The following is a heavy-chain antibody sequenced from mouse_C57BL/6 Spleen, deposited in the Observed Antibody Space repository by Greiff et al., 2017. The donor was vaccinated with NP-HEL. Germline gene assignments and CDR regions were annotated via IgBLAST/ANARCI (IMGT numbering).Heavy chain of an antibody. Sequence: VQLQQSGAELVKPGASVKMSCKASGYTFTSYWITWVKQRPGQGLEWIGDIYPGSGSTNYNEKFKSKATLTVDTSSSTAYMQLSSLTSEDSAVYYCARSAADYYGSSYDYWGQGTTLTVSS. CDR3: ARSAADYYGSSYDY. V-gene: IGHV1-55*01. D-gene: IGHD1-1*01. J-gene: IGHJ2*01. CDR1: GYTFTSYW. CDR2: IYPGSGST.